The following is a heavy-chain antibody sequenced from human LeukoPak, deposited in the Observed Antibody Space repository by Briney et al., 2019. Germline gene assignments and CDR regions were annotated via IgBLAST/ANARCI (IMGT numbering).Heavy chain of an antibody. Sequence: GGSLRLSCAASGFTFSNAWMSWVRQAPGKGLEWVGRIKSKTDGGKTDYAAPVKGRFTISRDDSKNTLYLQMNSLKTEDTAVYYCTTSMIEYYFDYWGQGTLVTVSS. CDR2: IKSKTDGGKT. V-gene: IGHV3-15*01. CDR1: GFTFSNAW. D-gene: IGHD3-22*01. J-gene: IGHJ4*02. CDR3: TTSMIEYYFDY.